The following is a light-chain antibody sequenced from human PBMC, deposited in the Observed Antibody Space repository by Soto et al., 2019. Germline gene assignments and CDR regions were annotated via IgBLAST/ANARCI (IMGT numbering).Light chain of an antibody. CDR3: LQDYTFPWT. V-gene: IGKV1-6*01. J-gene: IGKJ1*01. Sequence: AIHMTQSLSSLSASVGDRVTITCRASQGIRNDLGWYQQKPGKAPKLLIYAASILQTGVPSRFSGGESGTDFTLTISNLQPEDFATYYCLQDYTFPWTFGQGTKVDIK. CDR1: QGIRND. CDR2: AAS.